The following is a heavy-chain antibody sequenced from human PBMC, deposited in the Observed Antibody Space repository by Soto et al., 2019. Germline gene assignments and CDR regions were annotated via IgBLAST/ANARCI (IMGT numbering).Heavy chain of an antibody. V-gene: IGHV3-23*01. D-gene: IGHD2-15*01. Sequence: EVQVLESGGGLVQPGGSLRLSCEGSGFTVSSHAMTWIRQAPGKGPEWVSTITADGGTYYADSVKGRFAMSRDTSENTLYLRMNSLGAEDTAAYYCAPHVSCSGGSCQYDAFAIRGQGTMVTASS. J-gene: IGHJ3*02. CDR2: ITADGGT. CDR3: APHVSCSGGSCQYDAFAI. CDR1: GFTVSSHA.